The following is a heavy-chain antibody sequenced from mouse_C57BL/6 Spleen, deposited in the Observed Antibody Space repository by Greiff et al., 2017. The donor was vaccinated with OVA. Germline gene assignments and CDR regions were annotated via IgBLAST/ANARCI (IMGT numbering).Heavy chain of an antibody. D-gene: IGHD1-1*02. CDR2: ISSGGSYT. Sequence: EVKLMESGGDLVKPGGSLKLSCAASGFTFSSYGMSWVRQTPDKRLEWVATISSGGSYTYYPDSVKGRFTISRDNAKSTLYLQMSSLKSEDTAMYYCAEIYGLFAYWGQGTLVTVSA. CDR3: AEIYGLFAY. J-gene: IGHJ3*01. V-gene: IGHV5-6*01. CDR1: GFTFSSYG.